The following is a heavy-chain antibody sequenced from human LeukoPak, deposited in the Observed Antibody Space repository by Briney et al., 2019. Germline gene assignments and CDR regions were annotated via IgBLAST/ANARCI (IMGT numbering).Heavy chain of an antibody. V-gene: IGHV3-15*01. Sequence: PGGSLRLSCAASGFTFSNAWMSWVRQAPGKGLEWVGRIKSKTDGGTTDYAAAVKGRFTISRDDSKNTLYLQMNSLKTEDTAVYYCLYYYDSSGYYYFDYWGQGTLATVSS. CDR2: IKSKTDGGTT. CDR1: GFTFSNAW. D-gene: IGHD3-22*01. CDR3: LYYYDSSGYYYFDY. J-gene: IGHJ4*02.